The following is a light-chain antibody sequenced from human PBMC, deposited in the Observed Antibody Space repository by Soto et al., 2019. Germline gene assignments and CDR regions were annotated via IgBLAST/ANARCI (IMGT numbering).Light chain of an antibody. CDR1: QSIRSY. Sequence: DIQMTQSPSSLSASVGDRVTITCRASQSIRSYLNWYQQKPGKAPKLLIYAASSLQSGVPSRFSGSGSGTDFTLTISSLQPEDFETYYCQQSYSTPRTFGQGTKVEIK. CDR2: AAS. V-gene: IGKV1-39*01. J-gene: IGKJ1*01. CDR3: QQSYSTPRT.